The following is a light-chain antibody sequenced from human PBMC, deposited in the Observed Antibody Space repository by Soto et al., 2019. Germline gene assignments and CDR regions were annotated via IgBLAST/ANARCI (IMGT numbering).Light chain of an antibody. J-gene: IGKJ5*01. CDR1: QSVSSDS. CDR2: GAS. Sequence: VFSRCPDTLSFSLGERATLSCRASQSVSSDSLAWYQQKPGQAPRLLIYGASSRATGIPDRFSGSGSGTDFTLTISRLEPEDFAVYYCQQYGSSRAFGQGTRLEIK. V-gene: IGKV3-20*01. CDR3: QQYGSSRA.